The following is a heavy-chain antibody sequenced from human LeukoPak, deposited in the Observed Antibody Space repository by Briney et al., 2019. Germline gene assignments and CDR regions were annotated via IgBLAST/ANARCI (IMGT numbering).Heavy chain of an antibody. CDR2: IYSGGSK. V-gene: IGHV3-66*01. CDR3: ARVSASVKDGYKPYWGYYMDV. D-gene: IGHD5-24*01. CDR1: GFTVSSNY. Sequence: GGSLRLSCAVSGFTVSSNYMSWVRQAPGKGLEWVSVIYSGGSKYYADSVKGRFTISRDNSKNTLYLQMNSLRAEDTAVYYCARVSASVKDGYKPYWGYYMDVWGKGTTVTISS. J-gene: IGHJ6*03.